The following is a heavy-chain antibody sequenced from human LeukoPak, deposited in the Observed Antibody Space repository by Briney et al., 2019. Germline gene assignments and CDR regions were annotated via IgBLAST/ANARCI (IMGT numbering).Heavy chain of an antibody. CDR1: GFTFSSYE. CDR3: ARHRFHTNEGFDD. J-gene: IGHJ4*02. CDR2: ISSSGSTI. Sequence: PGGSLRLSCAASGFTFSSYEMNWVRQAPGKGLEWVSYISSSGSTIYYADSVKGRFTISRDNAKNSLYLQMNSLRAEDTTLYYCARHRFHTNEGFDDWGQGTLVTVSS. D-gene: IGHD3-16*02. V-gene: IGHV3-48*03.